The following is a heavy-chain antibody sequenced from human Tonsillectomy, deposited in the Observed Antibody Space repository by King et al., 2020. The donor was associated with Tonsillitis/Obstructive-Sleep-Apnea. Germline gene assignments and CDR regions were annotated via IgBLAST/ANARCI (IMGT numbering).Heavy chain of an antibody. CDR2: INHSGST. CDR3: ARGGAIVVVPAATVEFLKPDENWFDP. CDR1: GGSISGYY. D-gene: IGHD2-2*01. Sequence: VQLQQWGAGLLKPSETLSLMCAVYGGSISGYYWSWIRQPPGKGLEWIGAINHSGSTNYNPSLKSRVTISVDTSKNQLSLKLSSGTAADTAVYYCARGGAIVVVPAATVEFLKPDENWFDPWGQGTLVTVSS. V-gene: IGHV4-34*01. J-gene: IGHJ5*02.